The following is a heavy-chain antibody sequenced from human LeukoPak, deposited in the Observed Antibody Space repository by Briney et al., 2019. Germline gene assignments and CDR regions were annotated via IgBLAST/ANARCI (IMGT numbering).Heavy chain of an antibody. V-gene: IGHV3-23*01. J-gene: IGHJ4*02. CDR1: GFTFSSYA. D-gene: IGHD6-19*01. CDR3: AKGGSSAVAGNKNY. Sequence: GGSLRLPCAASGFTFSSYAMSWVRQAPGKGLEWVSAISGSTDRTYYADSVKGRFTVSRDNSKNTLYLQMNSLRAEDTAVYYCAKGGSSAVAGNKNYWGQGTLVTVSS. CDR2: ISGSTDRT.